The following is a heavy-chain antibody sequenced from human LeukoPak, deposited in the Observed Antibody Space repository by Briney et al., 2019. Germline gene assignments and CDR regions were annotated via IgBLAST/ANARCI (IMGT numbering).Heavy chain of an antibody. CDR1: GGTFSSYA. Sequence: GASVKVSCKASGGTFSSYAISWVRQAPGQGLEWMGRINTNTGNPTYAQGFTGRFVFSLDTSVSTAYLQISSLKAEDTAVYYCARDSLVLLWFGELGAFDIWGQGTMVTVSS. CDR3: ARDSLVLLWFGELGAFDI. V-gene: IGHV7-4-1*02. CDR2: INTNTGNP. D-gene: IGHD3-10*01. J-gene: IGHJ3*02.